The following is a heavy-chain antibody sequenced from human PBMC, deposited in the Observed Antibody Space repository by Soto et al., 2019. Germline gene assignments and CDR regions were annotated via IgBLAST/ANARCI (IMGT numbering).Heavy chain of an antibody. CDR2: IYYSGST. D-gene: IGHD3-22*01. Sequence: TLSLTCTVSSGSISSGGYYWIWIRQHPGKGLEWIGYIYYSGSTYYNPSLKSRVTISVDTSKNQFALKLSSVTAADTAVYYCAGEDYYYSNGYSGYFDYWGQQTLVTVSS. CDR1: SGSISSGGYY. CDR3: AGEDYYYSNGYSGYFDY. V-gene: IGHV4-31*03. J-gene: IGHJ4*02.